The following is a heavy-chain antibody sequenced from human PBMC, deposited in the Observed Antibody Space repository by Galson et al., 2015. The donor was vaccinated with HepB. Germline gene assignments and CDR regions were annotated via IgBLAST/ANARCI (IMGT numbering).Heavy chain of an antibody. Sequence: SLRLSCAASGLTFSRYAMHWVRQAPGKGLEWVAVISYDGSNKYYGDSVKGRFTISRDNSKNTPYLQMNSLRAEDTAVYYCARDGYCSSTSCSNNWFDPWGQGTLVTVSS. CDR1: GLTFSRYA. J-gene: IGHJ5*02. V-gene: IGHV3-30-3*01. D-gene: IGHD2-2*03. CDR2: ISYDGSNK. CDR3: ARDGYCSSTSCSNNWFDP.